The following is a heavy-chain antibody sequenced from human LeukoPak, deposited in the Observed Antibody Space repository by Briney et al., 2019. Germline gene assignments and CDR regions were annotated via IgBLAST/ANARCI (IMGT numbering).Heavy chain of an antibody. CDR3: AREDLWQQLVLDY. Sequence: SETLSLTCTVSGGSISSSSYYWGWIRQPPGKGLEWIGSIYYSGSTYYNPSLKSRVTISVDTSKNQFSLKLSSVTAADTAVYYCAREDLWQQLVLDYWGQGTLVTVSS. J-gene: IGHJ4*02. CDR2: IYYSGST. V-gene: IGHV4-39*07. CDR1: GGSISSSSYY. D-gene: IGHD6-13*01.